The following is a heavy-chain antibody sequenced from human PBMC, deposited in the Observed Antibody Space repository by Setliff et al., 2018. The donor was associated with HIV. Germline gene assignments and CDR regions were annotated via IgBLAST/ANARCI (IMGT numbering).Heavy chain of an antibody. V-gene: IGHV1-8*02. J-gene: IGHJ4*02. CDR2: MSPKSGNT. CDR3: ARGLNVLSGYTWVV. Sequence: ASVKVSCKASGYIFTSYDIHWVRQATGQGLEWMGRMSPKSGNTGNTQKFRGRITMTRDTSTNTAYMELSSLTSDDMAVYYCARGLNVLSGYTWVVWGQGTPVTVSS. CDR1: GYIFTSYD. D-gene: IGHD3-3*01.